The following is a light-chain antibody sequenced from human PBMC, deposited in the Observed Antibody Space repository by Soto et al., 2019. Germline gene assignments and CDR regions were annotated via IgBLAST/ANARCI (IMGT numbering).Light chain of an antibody. CDR1: SSDVGGYNY. V-gene: IGLV2-14*01. CDR3: SSYTSSRTDVV. J-gene: IGLJ2*01. CDR2: EVS. Sequence: QSALTQPASVSGSPGQSITISCTGTSSDVGGYNYVSWYQHHPGKAPKLMIYEVSNRPSGVSNRFSGSKSGNTASLTISGLQAEDEADYYCSSYTSSRTDVVFGGGTQLTVL.